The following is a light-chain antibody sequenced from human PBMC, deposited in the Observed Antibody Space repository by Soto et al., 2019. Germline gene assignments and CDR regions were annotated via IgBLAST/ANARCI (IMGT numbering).Light chain of an antibody. V-gene: IGKV4-1*01. CDR3: QQYYTPPPGT. CDR2: WAS. CDR1: QSVLYSSNNKND. J-gene: IGKJ2*01. Sequence: DIVMTQSPDSLAVSLGERATINCKSSQSVLYSSNNKNDLAWYQQKPGQPPKLLIYWASTRESGVPDRFSGSGSGTDFTPTISSLQAEDVAVYYCQQYYTPPPGTFGQGTKLEIK.